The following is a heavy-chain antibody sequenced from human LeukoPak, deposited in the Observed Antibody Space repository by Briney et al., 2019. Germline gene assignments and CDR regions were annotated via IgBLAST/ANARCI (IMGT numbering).Heavy chain of an antibody. CDR2: IYTSGST. D-gene: IGHD3-22*01. CDR3: ARVTTGGYYNY. J-gene: IGHJ4*02. CDR1: GGSISSGSYY. Sequence: SETLSLTCTVSGGSISSGSYYWSWIRQPAGKGLEWIGRIYTSGSTNYNPSLKRRVTLSLDTSENHFSLKLSSETAADTAVYYCARVTTGGYYNYWGQGTLVTVSS. V-gene: IGHV4-61*02.